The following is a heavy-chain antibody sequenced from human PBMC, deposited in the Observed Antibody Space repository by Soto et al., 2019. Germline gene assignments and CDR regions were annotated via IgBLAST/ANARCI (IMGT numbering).Heavy chain of an antibody. CDR3: ANYDSSGYYYGYYYGMHV. V-gene: IGHV1-69*13. Sequence: GASVKVSCKASGGTFSSYAISWVRQAPGQGLEWMGGIIPIFGTANYAQKFQGRVTITADESTSTAYMELSSLRSEDTAVYYCANYDSSGYYYGYYYGMHVWGQGTTVTVSS. J-gene: IGHJ6*02. CDR2: IIPIFGTA. CDR1: GGTFSSYA. D-gene: IGHD3-22*01.